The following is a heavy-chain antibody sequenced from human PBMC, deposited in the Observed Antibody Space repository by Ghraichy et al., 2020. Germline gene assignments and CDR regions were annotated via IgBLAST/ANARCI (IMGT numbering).Heavy chain of an antibody. J-gene: IGHJ4*02. V-gene: IGHV4-59*01. CDR2: VYYSGTT. D-gene: IGHD6-19*01. CDR3: ARDRSEFDF. CDR1: GGSISSYY. Sequence: SETLSLTCTVSGGSISSYYWSWIRQPPGKGLEWIGYVYYSGTTNYNPSLKSRVTISVDTSKNQFSLKLSSVTAADTAVYYCARDRSEFDFWGQGTLVTVSS.